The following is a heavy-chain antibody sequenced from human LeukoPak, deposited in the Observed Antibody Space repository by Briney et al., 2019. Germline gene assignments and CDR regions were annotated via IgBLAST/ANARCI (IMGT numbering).Heavy chain of an antibody. V-gene: IGHV1-18*01. J-gene: IGHJ5*02. D-gene: IGHD2-2*02. CDR3: ARGSCSSTSCYKEGGWFDP. Sequence: ASVKVSCKASGYTFTSYGISWVRQAPGQGLEWMGWISAYNGNTNNAQKLQGRVTMTTDTSTSTAYMELRSLRSDDTAVYYCARGSCSSTSCYKEGGWFDPWGQGTLVTVSS. CDR1: GYTFTSYG. CDR2: ISAYNGNT.